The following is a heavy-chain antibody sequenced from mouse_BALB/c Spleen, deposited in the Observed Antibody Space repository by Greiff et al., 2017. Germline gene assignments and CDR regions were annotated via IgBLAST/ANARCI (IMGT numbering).Heavy chain of an antibody. Sequence: VQLQQSGAELVRPGVSVKISCKGSGFTFTDYAMHWVKQSHAKSLEWIGVISTYYGDASYNQKFKGKATMTVDKSSSTAYMELARLTSEDSAIYYCARITYMDYWGQGTSVTVSS. CDR2: ISTYYGDA. CDR1: GFTFTDYA. V-gene: IGHV1S137*01. J-gene: IGHJ4*01. CDR3: ARITYMDY. D-gene: IGHD1-1*01.